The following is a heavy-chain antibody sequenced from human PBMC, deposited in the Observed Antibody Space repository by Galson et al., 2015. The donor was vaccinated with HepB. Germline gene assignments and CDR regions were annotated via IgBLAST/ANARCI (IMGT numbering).Heavy chain of an antibody. CDR3: TRITMIVDMFGDFDY. V-gene: IGHV3-30-3*01. J-gene: IGHJ4*02. D-gene: IGHD3-22*01. CDR1: GFTFSSYA. CDR2: ISYDGSNK. Sequence: SLRLSCAASGFTFSSYAMHWVRQAPGKGLEWVAVISYDGSNKYYADSVKGRFTISRDNSKNTLYLQMNSLRAEDTAVYYCTRITMIVDMFGDFDYWGQGTLVTVSS.